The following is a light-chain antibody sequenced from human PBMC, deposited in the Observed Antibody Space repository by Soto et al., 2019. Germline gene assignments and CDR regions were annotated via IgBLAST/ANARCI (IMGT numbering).Light chain of an antibody. J-gene: IGKJ4*01. V-gene: IGKV3-15*01. CDR2: GAS. Sequence: EIVMTQSPATLSVSPGERATLSCRASQSVSSNLAWYQQKPGQAPRLLIYGASTRATGIPARFSGSGSGTEFTLTISSLQSEDFAGYYCQQYNNWPPPLSFGGGTKVESK. CDR3: QQYNNWPPPLS. CDR1: QSVSSN.